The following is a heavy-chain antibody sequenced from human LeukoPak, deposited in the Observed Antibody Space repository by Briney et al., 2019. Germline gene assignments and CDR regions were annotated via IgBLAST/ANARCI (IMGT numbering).Heavy chain of an antibody. V-gene: IGHV1-69*13. Sequence: SVKVSCKASGGTFSSYAISWVRQAPGQGLEWMGGIIPMFGTANYAQKFQGRVTITADESTSTAYMELSSLRSEDTAVYYCASDPPYTSSSAWWGQGTLVTVSS. D-gene: IGHD2-2*01. J-gene: IGHJ4*02. CDR2: IIPMFGTA. CDR1: GGTFSSYA. CDR3: ASDPPYTSSSAW.